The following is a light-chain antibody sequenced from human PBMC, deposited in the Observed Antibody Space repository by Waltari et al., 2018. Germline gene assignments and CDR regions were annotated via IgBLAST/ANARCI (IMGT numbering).Light chain of an antibody. V-gene: IGKV1-27*01. CDR1: HGISDY. Sequence: GRASHGISDYLAWYQQKPGKRPKLLVSGASALQSGVPSRFSGSGSGTAFTLTISSLQPEDVATYYCQKYDSDLFTFGPGTRVDIK. CDR2: GAS. CDR3: QKYDSDLFT. J-gene: IGKJ3*01.